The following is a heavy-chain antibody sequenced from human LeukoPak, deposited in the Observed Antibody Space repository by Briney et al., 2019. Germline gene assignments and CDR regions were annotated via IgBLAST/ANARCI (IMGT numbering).Heavy chain of an antibody. V-gene: IGHV4-34*01. CDR1: NGSLSGYY. J-gene: IGHJ5*02. CDR3: ARHYGP. CDR2: INHSGST. Sequence: SETLSLTCAIYNGSLSGYYWSWIRQPPGKGLEWIGEINHSGSTNYNPSLKSRVTISVDTSKNQFSLKLNSVTAADTAVYYCARHYGPWGQGTLVTVSS. D-gene: IGHD3-16*01.